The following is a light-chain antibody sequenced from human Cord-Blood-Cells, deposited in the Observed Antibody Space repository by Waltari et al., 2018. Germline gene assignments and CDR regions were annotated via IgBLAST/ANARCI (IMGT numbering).Light chain of an antibody. Sequence: QSVLTQPPSVSGAPGQRVTISCTGSSSNIGAGYDVHWYQQLPGTAPKLLIYGTSNRPSGVPDRFSGSKSGTSASLAITGRQAEDEADYYCQSYDSSLSEVFGTGTKVTVL. CDR1: SSNIGAGYD. CDR3: QSYDSSLSEV. V-gene: IGLV1-40*01. J-gene: IGLJ1*01. CDR2: GTS.